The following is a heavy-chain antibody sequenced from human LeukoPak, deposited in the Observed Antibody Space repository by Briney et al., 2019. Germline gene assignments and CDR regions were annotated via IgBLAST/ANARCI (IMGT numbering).Heavy chain of an antibody. CDR3: AKDQGAYDPEYDFDY. CDR2: ISYDGSNN. CDR1: GFTFNTYG. D-gene: IGHD5-12*01. Sequence: PGGSLRLSCAASGFTFNTYGMHWVRQAPGKGLEWVAVISYDGSNNYYADSVKGRFTISRDNSKNTLYLQMNSLRGEDAAVYYCAKDQGAYDPEYDFDYWGQGTLVTVSS. J-gene: IGHJ4*02. V-gene: IGHV3-30*18.